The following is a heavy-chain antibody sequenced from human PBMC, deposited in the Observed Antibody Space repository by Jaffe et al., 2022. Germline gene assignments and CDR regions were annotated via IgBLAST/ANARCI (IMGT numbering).Heavy chain of an antibody. V-gene: IGHV3-7*01. CDR3: ARDHGTVTTSPKFGYYYYMDV. J-gene: IGHJ6*03. Sequence: EVQLVESGGGLVQPGGSLRLSCAASGFTFSSYWMSWVRQAPGKGLEWVANIKQDGSEKYYVDSVKGRFTISRDNAKNSLYLQMNSLRAEDTAVYYCARDHGTVTTSPKFGYYYYMDVWGKGTTVTVSS. CDR1: GFTFSSYW. D-gene: IGHD4-17*01. CDR2: IKQDGSEK.